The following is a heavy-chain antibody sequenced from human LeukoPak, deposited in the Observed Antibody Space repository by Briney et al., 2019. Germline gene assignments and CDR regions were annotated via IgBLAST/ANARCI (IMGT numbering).Heavy chain of an antibody. CDR1: GGSISSYY. D-gene: IGHD3-22*01. Sequence: KASETLSLTCTVSGGSISSYYWSWIRQPPGKGLEWIGYIYYSGSTNYNPSLKSRVTISVDTSKNQFSLKLSSVTAADTAVYYCASQYYYDSSGPGVDAFDIWGQGTMVTVSS. CDR3: ASQYYYDSSGPGVDAFDI. J-gene: IGHJ3*02. CDR2: IYYSGST. V-gene: IGHV4-59*01.